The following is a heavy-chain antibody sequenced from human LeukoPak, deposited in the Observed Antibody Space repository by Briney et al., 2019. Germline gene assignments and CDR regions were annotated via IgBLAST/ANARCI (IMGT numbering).Heavy chain of an antibody. D-gene: IGHD4-17*01. V-gene: IGHV3-30-3*01. CDR1: GFTFSSYA. CDR3: ARNLWREIEYGDYDY. J-gene: IGHJ4*02. Sequence: GGSLRLSCAASGFTFSSYAMHWVRQAPGKGLEWVAVISYDGSNKYYADSVKGRFTVSRDNSKNTLYLQMNSLRAEDTAVYYCARNLWREIEYGDYDYWGQGTLVTVSS. CDR2: ISYDGSNK.